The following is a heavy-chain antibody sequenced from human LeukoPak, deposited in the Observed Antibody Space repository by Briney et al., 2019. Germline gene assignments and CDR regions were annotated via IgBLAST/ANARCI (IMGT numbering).Heavy chain of an antibody. D-gene: IGHD3-16*02. CDR3: AKVPHYDYVWGSYRPYFDY. CDR2: ISGSGGST. J-gene: IGHJ4*02. Sequence: GESLRLSCAASGFTYSSYAMSWVRQPPGKGLEWVSAISGSGGSTYYADSVKGRFTISRDNSKNTLYLQMNSLRAEDTAVYYCAKVPHYDYVWGSYRPYFDYWGQGTLVTVSS. V-gene: IGHV3-23*01. CDR1: GFTYSSYA.